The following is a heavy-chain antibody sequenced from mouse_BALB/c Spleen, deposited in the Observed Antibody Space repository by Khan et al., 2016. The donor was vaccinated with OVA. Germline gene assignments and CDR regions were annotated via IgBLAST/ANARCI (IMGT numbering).Heavy chain of an antibody. Sequence: VQLKESGPGLVKPSQSLSLTCTVTGYSITSDYAWNWIRQFPGNKLEWIGYISYSGSTNYNPALKSRISITRDTSKNQFFLQLNSVTTEDTATYYCARGNYYGYYFDYWGQGTTLTVSS. CDR1: GYSITSDYA. J-gene: IGHJ2*01. V-gene: IGHV3-2*02. CDR2: ISYSGST. CDR3: ARGNYYGYYFDY. D-gene: IGHD1-1*01.